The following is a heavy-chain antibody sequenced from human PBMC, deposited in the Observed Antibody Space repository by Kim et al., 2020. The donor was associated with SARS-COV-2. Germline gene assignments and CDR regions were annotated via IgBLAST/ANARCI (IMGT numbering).Heavy chain of an antibody. CDR1: GFTFDDYS. Sequence: GGSLRLSCAASGFTFDDYSMHWVRPAPGKGLEWVSGIGCNSGTIGYAESVKGRFTISRENAKNSLFLQMNSLRTEDTAFYYCAKGGTVQDFEYWGRGTLVTVSS. D-gene: IGHD4-17*01. V-gene: IGHV3-9*01. J-gene: IGHJ4*02. CDR3: AKGGTVQDFEY. CDR2: IGCNSGTI.